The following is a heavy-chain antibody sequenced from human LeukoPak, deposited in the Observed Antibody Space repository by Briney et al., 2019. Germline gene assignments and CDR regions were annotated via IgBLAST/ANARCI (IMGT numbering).Heavy chain of an antibody. D-gene: IGHD3-22*01. V-gene: IGHV1-69*04. Sequence: ASVKVSCKASRGTFSSYAISWLRQAPGQGLEWMGRIIPILGIANYAQKFQGRVTITADKSTSTAYMELSSLRSEDTAVYYCARANSKTYYYDSSGYGRRGYYYYGMDVWGQGTTVTVSS. J-gene: IGHJ6*02. CDR1: RGTFSSYA. CDR3: ARANSKTYYYDSSGYGRRGYYYYGMDV. CDR2: IIPILGIA.